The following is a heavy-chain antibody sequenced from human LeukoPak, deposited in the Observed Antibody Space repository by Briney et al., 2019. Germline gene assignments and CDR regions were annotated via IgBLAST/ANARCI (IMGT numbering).Heavy chain of an antibody. V-gene: IGHV3-9*01. D-gene: IGHD6-19*01. CDR3: ARVFGRGWRYYFDY. CDR2: ISWNSGSI. J-gene: IGHJ4*02. CDR1: GFTFDDYA. Sequence: GGSLRLSCAASGFTFDDYAMHWVRQAPGKGLEWVSGISWNSGSIGYADSVKGRFTISRDNAKNSPYLQMNSLRAEDTAVYYCARVFGRGWRYYFDYWGQGTLVTVSS.